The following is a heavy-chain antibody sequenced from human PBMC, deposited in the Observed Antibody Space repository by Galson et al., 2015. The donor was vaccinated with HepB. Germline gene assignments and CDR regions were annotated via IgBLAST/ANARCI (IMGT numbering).Heavy chain of an antibody. CDR3: AQASTYNYGSGSSFDS. V-gene: IGHV3-23*01. D-gene: IGHD3-10*01. J-gene: IGHJ4*02. CDR2: LSGSAATT. CDR1: GFTFSTYA. Sequence: SLRLSCAASGFTFSTYAMSWVRQAPGKGLEWVSSLSGSAATTYYADSVKGRFAISRDNSENTLYLQMNSLRAEDTAIYYCAQASTYNYGSGSSFDSWGQGTLVTVSS.